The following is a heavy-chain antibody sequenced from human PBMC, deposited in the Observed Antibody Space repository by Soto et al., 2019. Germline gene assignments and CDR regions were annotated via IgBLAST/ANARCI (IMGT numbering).Heavy chain of an antibody. D-gene: IGHD3-3*01. CDR3: ARDHTYYDFWSGYSNWFDH. Sequence: AGGSLRLSCAPSGFTFSSYSMNWVRHAPGKGLEWGSYISSSSSTIYYADSVKGRFTISRDNAKNSLYLQMNSLRDEDTAVYYCARDHTYYDFWSGYSNWFDHWGQGTLVTVSS. J-gene: IGHJ5*02. CDR1: GFTFSSYS. V-gene: IGHV3-48*02. CDR2: ISSSSSTI.